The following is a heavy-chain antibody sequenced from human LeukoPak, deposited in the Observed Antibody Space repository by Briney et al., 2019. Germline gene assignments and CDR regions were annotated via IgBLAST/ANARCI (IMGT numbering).Heavy chain of an antibody. CDR3: ARRYCSGGTCYGDY. D-gene: IGHD2-15*01. V-gene: IGHV4-59*08. Sequence: SETLSLTCTVSGGSISSYYRSWIRQPPGKGLEWIGYIYYSGSTNYNPSLKSRVTISVDTSKNQFSLKLSSVTAADTAVYYCARRYCSGGTCYGDYWGQGTLATVSS. CDR2: IYYSGST. J-gene: IGHJ4*02. CDR1: GGSISSYY.